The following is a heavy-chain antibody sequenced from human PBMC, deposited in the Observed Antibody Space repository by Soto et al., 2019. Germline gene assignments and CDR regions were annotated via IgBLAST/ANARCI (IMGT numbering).Heavy chain of an antibody. CDR3: AKRGSRDYYDSSGYYDD. J-gene: IGHJ4*02. CDR1: GFTFSSYG. V-gene: IGHV3-30*18. CDR2: ISYDGSNK. D-gene: IGHD3-22*01. Sequence: GGSLRLSCAASGFTFSSYGMHWVRQAPGKGLEWVAVISYDGSNKYYADSVKGRFTISRDNSKNTLYLQMNSLRAEDTAVYYCAKRGSRDYYDSSGYYDDWGQGTRVTVGS.